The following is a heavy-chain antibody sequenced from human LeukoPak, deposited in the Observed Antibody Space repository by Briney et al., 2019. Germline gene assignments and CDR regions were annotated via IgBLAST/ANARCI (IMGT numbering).Heavy chain of an antibody. CDR2: IYYSRST. CDR1: VGSISSSSYY. CDR3: ARQNWDYLPSIFDY. J-gene: IGHJ4*02. D-gene: IGHD7-27*01. V-gene: IGHV4-39*01. Sequence: SETLSLTCTVSVGSISSSSYYWGWIRQPPGKGLEWFGRIYYSRSTHYNPSLKSRVTISVDTSKNQFSLKLSSVTAADTAVYYCARQNWDYLPSIFDYWGQGTLVTVSS.